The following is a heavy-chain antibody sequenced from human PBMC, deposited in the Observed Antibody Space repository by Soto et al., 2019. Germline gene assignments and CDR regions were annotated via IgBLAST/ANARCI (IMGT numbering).Heavy chain of an antibody. Sequence: PGGSLRLSCAASGFTFSSYAMSWVRQAPGKGLEWVSAISGSGGSTYYADSVKGRFTISRDNSKNTLYLQMNSLRAEDTAVYYCAKAERSSWYDTDYYYYGMDVWGQGTTVTVS. CDR3: AKAERSSWYDTDYYYYGMDV. D-gene: IGHD6-13*01. J-gene: IGHJ6*02. V-gene: IGHV3-23*01. CDR1: GFTFSSYA. CDR2: ISGSGGST.